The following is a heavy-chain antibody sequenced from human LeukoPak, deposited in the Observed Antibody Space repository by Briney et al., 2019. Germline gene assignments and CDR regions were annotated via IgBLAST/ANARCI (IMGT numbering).Heavy chain of an antibody. CDR3: AREPPGY. Sequence: PSETLSLTCTVSGGSISSSSYYWNWIRQPAGKGLEWIGRIYTNGGASYNPSLKSRVTISIDASKNQFSLKLSSVTAADTAVYYCAREPPGYWGQGILVTVSS. CDR1: GGSISSSSYY. CDR2: IYTNGGA. V-gene: IGHV4-61*02. J-gene: IGHJ4*02.